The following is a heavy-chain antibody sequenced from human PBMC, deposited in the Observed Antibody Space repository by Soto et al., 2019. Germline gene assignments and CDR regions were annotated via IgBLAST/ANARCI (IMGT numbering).Heavy chain of an antibody. D-gene: IGHD1-26*01. CDR3: ARTPLYSGSYPFDY. CDR1: GYTFTSYG. CDR2: ISAYNGNT. J-gene: IGHJ4*02. V-gene: IGHV1-18*04. Sequence: GASVKVSCRASGYTFTSYGISWVRQAPGQGLEWMGWISAYNGNTNYAQKLQGRVTTTTDTSTSTAYMELRSLRSDDTAVYYCARTPLYSGSYPFDYWGQGTLVTVSS.